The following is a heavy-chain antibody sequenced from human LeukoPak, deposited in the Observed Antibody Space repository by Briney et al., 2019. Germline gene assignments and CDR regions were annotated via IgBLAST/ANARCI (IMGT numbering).Heavy chain of an antibody. CDR2: ISYDGSNK. CDR1: GFTVSSNY. J-gene: IGHJ1*01. V-gene: IGHV3-30*03. CDR3: ARLPYDSSGYFQH. Sequence: PGGSLRLSCAASGFTVSSNYMSWVRQAPGKGLEWVAVISYDGSNKYYADSVKGRFTISRDNSKNTLYLQMNSLRAEDTAVYYCARLPYDSSGYFQHWGQGTLVTVSS. D-gene: IGHD3-22*01.